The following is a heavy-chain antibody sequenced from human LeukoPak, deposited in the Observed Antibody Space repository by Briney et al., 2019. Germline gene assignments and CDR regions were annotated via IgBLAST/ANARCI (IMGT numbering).Heavy chain of an antibody. J-gene: IGHJ3*02. V-gene: IGHV4-59*01. D-gene: IGHD3-3*01. CDR3: ARADYDFWSGGTNAFDI. Sequence: SETLSLTCTVSGGSISSYYWSWIRQPPGKGLEWIGYIYYSGSTNYNPSLKSRVTIPVDTSKNQFSLKLSSVTAADTAVYYCARADYDFWSGGTNAFDIWGQGTMVTVSS. CDR2: IYYSGST. CDR1: GGSISSYY.